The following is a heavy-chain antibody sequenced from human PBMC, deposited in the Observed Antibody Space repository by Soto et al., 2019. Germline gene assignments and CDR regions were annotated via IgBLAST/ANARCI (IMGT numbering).Heavy chain of an antibody. D-gene: IGHD5-18*01. V-gene: IGHV3-73*01. CDR3: TSQGYSYGFVY. CDR1: GFTFSGSA. J-gene: IGHJ4*02. Sequence: GGSLRLSCSASGFTFSGSAMHWVRQASGKGLEWVGRIRSKANSYATAYVASVKGRFTISRDDSKNTAYLQMSSLKTEDTAVYYCTSQGYSYGFVYWGQGTLVTVSS. CDR2: IRSKANSYAT.